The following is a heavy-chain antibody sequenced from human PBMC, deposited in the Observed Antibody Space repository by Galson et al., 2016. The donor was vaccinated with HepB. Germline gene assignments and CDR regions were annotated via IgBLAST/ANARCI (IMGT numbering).Heavy chain of an antibody. Sequence: SLRLSCAASGFTFSHYAMAWVRQAPGKGLEWVAAISYHGSDKYYADSVKGRVTISRDNSNNTLYLQMTSLSPEDTAVYYCARDKSFYYYGMDVWGQGTTVTASS. CDR2: ISYHGSDK. CDR1: GFTFSHYA. CDR3: ARDKSFYYYGMDV. V-gene: IGHV3-30-3*01. J-gene: IGHJ6*02.